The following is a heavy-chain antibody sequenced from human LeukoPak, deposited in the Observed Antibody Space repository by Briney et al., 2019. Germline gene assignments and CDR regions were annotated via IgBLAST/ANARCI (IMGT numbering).Heavy chain of an antibody. J-gene: IGHJ4*02. V-gene: IGHV1-2*02. CDR3: VIVATIGDY. D-gene: IGHD5-12*01. CDR2: INPNSGGT. CDR1: GYIFTGYY. Sequence: ASVKVSCKASGYIFTGYYMHWVRQAPGQGLEWMGWINPNSGGTNYAQRFQGRVTMTRDTSISTAYMELNRLRSDDTAVCYCVIVATIGDYWGQGTLVTVSS.